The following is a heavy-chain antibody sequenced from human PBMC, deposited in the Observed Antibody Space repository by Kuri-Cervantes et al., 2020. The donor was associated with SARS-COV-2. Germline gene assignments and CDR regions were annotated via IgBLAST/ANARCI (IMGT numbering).Heavy chain of an antibody. J-gene: IGHJ4*02. D-gene: IGHD1-26*01. CDR1: GFTFSTYA. Sequence: GGSLRLSCAASGFTFSTYAMSWVRQAPGKGLEWVSTISGGGDSTYYADSVKGRFTISRDNSKNTLYLQMNSLRAEDTAVYYCAKDLSGSFAFDYWGQGTLVTVSS. CDR3: AKDLSGSFAFDY. V-gene: IGHV3-23*01. CDR2: ISGGGDST.